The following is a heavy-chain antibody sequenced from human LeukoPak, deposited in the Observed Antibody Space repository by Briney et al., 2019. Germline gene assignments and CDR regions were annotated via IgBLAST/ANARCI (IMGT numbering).Heavy chain of an antibody. CDR2: IKQDGSEK. J-gene: IGHJ4*02. Sequence: GGSLRLSCAASGFTFSSYWMSWVRQAPGKGLEWVANIKQDGSEKYYVDSVKGRFTISRDNAKSSLYLQMNSLRAEDTAVYYCASVSPVSGSYYNGGFDYWGQGTLVTVSS. V-gene: IGHV3-7*01. CDR1: GFTFSSYW. D-gene: IGHD3-10*01. CDR3: ASVSPVSGSYYNGGFDY.